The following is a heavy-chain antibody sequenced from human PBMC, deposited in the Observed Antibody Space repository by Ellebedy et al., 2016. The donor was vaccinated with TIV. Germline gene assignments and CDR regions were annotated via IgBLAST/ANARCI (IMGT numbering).Heavy chain of an antibody. CDR3: ATEKYSYGFGPNWFDP. V-gene: IGHV1-2*04. CDR1: GYTFTDYY. D-gene: IGHD5-18*01. CDR2: INPNSGGT. Sequence: ASVKVSCKASGYTFTDYYIHWVRQAPGQGLEWMGWINPNSGGTNYAQKFQGWVTMTRDTSISTVYMELTRLTSDDAAVYYCATEKYSYGFGPNWFDPWGQGTLVTVSS. J-gene: IGHJ5*02.